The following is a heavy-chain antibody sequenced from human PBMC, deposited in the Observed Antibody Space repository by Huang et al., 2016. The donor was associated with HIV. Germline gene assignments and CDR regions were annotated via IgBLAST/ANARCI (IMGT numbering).Heavy chain of an antibody. J-gene: IGHJ5*02. V-gene: IGHV4-39*01. D-gene: IGHD6-13*01. CDR2: IYYIGTT. CDR1: GGSISSSSYY. CDR3: AGQGRIVGIPAAPLRFDP. Sequence: QLQLQESGPGLVKPSETLSLTCSVSGGSISSSSYYWGWIRQPPGKGLEWIGSIYYIGTTYYNPALKSRVTISVDTSKNQFSLKLSSVTAADTAVYYCAGQGRIVGIPAAPLRFDPWGQGTLVSVSS.